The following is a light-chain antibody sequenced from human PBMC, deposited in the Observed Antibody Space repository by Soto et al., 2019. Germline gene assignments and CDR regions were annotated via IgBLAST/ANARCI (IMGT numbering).Light chain of an antibody. V-gene: IGLV2-14*01. CDR3: SSYTSSNTLEV. CDR1: SSDVGGSNY. J-gene: IGLJ1*01. CDR2: EVS. Sequence: QSALIQPASVSGSPGQSITISCTGTSSDVGGSNYVSWYQHHPHRAPKLLIYEVSYRPSGVSDRFSGSKSGNTASLTISGLQAGDEADYYCSSYTSSNTLEVFGFGTMVTVL.